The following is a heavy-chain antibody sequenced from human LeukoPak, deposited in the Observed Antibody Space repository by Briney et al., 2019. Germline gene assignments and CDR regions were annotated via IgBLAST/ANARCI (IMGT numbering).Heavy chain of an antibody. CDR2: IHHSGST. J-gene: IGHJ4*02. CDR1: GDSIRSSNW. Sequence: SETLSLTCAVSGDSIRSSNWWSWARQSPGKGLEWIGEIHHSGSTNFNPSLKSRVTISLDKSKSQFSLNLSSVTAADTAVYYCARGREEVVVTAVYYFDYWGQGTLVTVSS. CDR3: ARGREEVVVTAVYYFDY. D-gene: IGHD2-21*02. V-gene: IGHV4-4*02.